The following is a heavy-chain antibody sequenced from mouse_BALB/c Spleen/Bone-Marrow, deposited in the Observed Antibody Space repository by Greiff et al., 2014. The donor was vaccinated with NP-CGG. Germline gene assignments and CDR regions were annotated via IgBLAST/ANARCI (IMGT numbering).Heavy chain of an antibody. V-gene: IGHV1-18*01. CDR1: GYTFTEYT. J-gene: IGHJ3*01. CDR3: VRGFYFGNYVFAY. CDR2: INPNNGGS. D-gene: IGHD2-1*01. Sequence: DVKLQESGPELVKPGASVKISCKTSGYTFTEYTMHWVKQSLGKSLEWIGAINPNNGGSTYNQKFKGKATLTVDKSSSTAYMELRGLTSEDSAVYYCVRGFYFGNYVFAYWGQGTLVTVSA.